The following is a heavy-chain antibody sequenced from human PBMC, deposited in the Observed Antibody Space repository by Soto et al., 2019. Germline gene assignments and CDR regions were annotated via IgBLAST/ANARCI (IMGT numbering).Heavy chain of an antibody. J-gene: IGHJ4*02. D-gene: IGHD3-10*01. CDR2: MNPNSGNT. Sequence: ASVKVSCRASGYTFTSYDINWVRQATGQGLEWMGWMNPNSGNTGYAQKFQGRVTMTRNTSISTAYMELSSLRSEDTAVYYCARVVYYYGSGSYQYYFDYWSQGTLVTVSS. V-gene: IGHV1-8*01. CDR3: ARVVYYYGSGSYQYYFDY. CDR1: GYTFTSYD.